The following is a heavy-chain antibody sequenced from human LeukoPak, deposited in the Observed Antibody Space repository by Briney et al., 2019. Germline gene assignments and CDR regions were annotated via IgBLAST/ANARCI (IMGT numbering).Heavy chain of an antibody. CDR2: ITGSSGST. V-gene: IGHV3-23*01. J-gene: IGHJ4*02. Sequence: GGSLRLSCAASGFTLSNYAMTWVRQAPGKGLEWVSTITGSSGSTYYADSVKGRSTISRDNSKNTLYLQMNILGAEDTAVFYCAKAMRASALVSDYWGQGTLVTVSS. CDR3: AKAMRASALVSDY. D-gene: IGHD2-8*01. CDR1: GFTLSNYA.